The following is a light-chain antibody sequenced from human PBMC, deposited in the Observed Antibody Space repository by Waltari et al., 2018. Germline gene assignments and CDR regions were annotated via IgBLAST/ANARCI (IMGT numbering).Light chain of an antibody. J-gene: IGKJ4*01. CDR3: QQYGSSPTT. CDR1: QSVISRY. V-gene: IGKV3-20*01. CDR2: GAS. Sequence: ESVLTQSPGTLSLSPGERDTLSCRASQSVISRYLAWYQQRPGQAPRLLIYGASTMATGIPDRFSGSGSGTDFTLTISRLEPEDSAVYYCQQYGSSPTTFGGGTKVEIK.